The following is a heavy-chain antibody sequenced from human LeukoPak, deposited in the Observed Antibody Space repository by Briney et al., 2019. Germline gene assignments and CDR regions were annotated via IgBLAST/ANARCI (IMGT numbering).Heavy chain of an antibody. CDR1: GGSISSYY. Sequence: SETLSLTCTVSGGSISSYYWSWIRQPPGKGLEWIGEINHSGSTNYNPSLKSRVTISVDTSKNQFSLKLSSVTAADTAMYYCARIYCTNGVCYGWFDPWGQGTLVTVSS. J-gene: IGHJ5*02. CDR2: INHSGST. V-gene: IGHV4-34*01. CDR3: ARIYCTNGVCYGWFDP. D-gene: IGHD2-8*01.